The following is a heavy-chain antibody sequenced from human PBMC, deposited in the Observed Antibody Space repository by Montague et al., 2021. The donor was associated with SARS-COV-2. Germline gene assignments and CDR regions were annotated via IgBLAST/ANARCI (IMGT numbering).Heavy chain of an antibody. CDR1: GGSISSSSYY. J-gene: IGHJ3*02. CDR2: IYYSGST. Sequence: SETLSLTCTVSGGSISSSSYYWGWIRQPPGKGLEWIGSIYYSGSTYYNPSLKSRVTISVDTSKNQFSLKLNSVTAADTAVYYCARRGRKLLPVATTIGGFDIGGQGTMVTVSS. D-gene: IGHD5-12*01. V-gene: IGHV4-39*01. CDR3: ARRGRKLLPVATTIGGFDI.